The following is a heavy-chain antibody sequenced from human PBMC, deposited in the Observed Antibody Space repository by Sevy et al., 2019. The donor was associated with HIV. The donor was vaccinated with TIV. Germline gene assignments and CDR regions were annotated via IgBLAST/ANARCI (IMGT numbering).Heavy chain of an antibody. V-gene: IGHV3-23*01. CDR3: AKGLSHTMCGVDTLFDY. CDR2: LSGNGGYK. CDR1: GFTFGNYA. D-gene: IGHD3-3*01. J-gene: IGHJ4*02. Sequence: GGSLRLSCAASGFTFGNYAMSWVRQAPGKGPEWVSSLSGNGGYKYYADSVKGRFTVSRDNSKNTLDLQMNTLRTEDTALYYCAKGLSHTMCGVDTLFDYWGQGTLVTVSS.